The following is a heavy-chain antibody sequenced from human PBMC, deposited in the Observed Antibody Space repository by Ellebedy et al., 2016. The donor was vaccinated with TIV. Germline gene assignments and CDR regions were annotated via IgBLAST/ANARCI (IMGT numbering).Heavy chain of an antibody. D-gene: IGHD6-19*01. CDR1: GFTFSNYA. Sequence: GESLKISXAASGFTFSNYAMSWVRQAPGKGLEWVSGISSSAASTSYADSVRGRFTIFRDNSENTLYLEMNSLRAEDTAVYYCAKREQWLYYGMDVWGQGTTVTVSS. CDR3: AKREQWLYYGMDV. CDR2: ISSSAAST. V-gene: IGHV3-23*01. J-gene: IGHJ6*02.